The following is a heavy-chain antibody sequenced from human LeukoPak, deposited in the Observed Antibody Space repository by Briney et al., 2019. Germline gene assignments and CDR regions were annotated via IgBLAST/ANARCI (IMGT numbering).Heavy chain of an antibody. V-gene: IGHV3-7*05. D-gene: IGHD2-8*01. CDR1: GFTFSNSW. CDR3: ARIGVPNAFDS. Sequence: GGSLRLSCAASGFTFSNSWMGWVRQAPGKGLEWVANIKQDGTEKYYVDSVRGRFTVSKDNARNALYLQMNSLRAEDTAVYYCARIGVPNAFDSWGQGTLVSVSP. J-gene: IGHJ4*02. CDR2: IKQDGTEK.